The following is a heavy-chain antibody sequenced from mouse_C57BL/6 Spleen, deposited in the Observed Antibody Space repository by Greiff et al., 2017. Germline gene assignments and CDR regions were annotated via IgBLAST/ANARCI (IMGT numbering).Heavy chain of an antibody. CDR2: INPNYGTT. CDR1: GYSFTDYN. V-gene: IGHV1-39*01. CDR3: ARRGEYGSYWYFDV. Sequence: EVQLQQSGPELVKPGASVKISCKASGYSFTDYNMNWVKQSNGKSLEWIGVINPNYGTTSYNQKFKGKATLTVDQSSSAAYMQLNSLTSEDSAVYYCARRGEYGSYWYFDVWGTGTTVTVSS. J-gene: IGHJ1*03. D-gene: IGHD1-1*01.